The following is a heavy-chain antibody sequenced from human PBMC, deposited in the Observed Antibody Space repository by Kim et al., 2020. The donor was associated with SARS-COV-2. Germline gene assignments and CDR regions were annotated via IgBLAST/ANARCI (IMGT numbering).Heavy chain of an antibody. D-gene: IGHD6-19*01. V-gene: IGHV3-30*18. Sequence: GGSLRLSCAASGFIFSHYGIHWVRQSPGRGLEWVAVISSDGRTQYYADSVRGRFTISRDNSDNTLYLQLNSLRPEDTAVYFCAKDVTYSSGFYTRADTFGIWGQGTTVTVSS. CDR1: GFIFSHYG. J-gene: IGHJ3*02. CDR2: ISSDGRTQ. CDR3: AKDVTYSSGFYTRADTFGI.